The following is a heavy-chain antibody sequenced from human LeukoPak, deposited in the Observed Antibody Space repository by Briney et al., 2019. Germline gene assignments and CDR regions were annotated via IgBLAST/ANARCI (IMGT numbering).Heavy chain of an antibody. V-gene: IGHV7-4-1*02. D-gene: IGHD1-26*01. J-gene: IGHJ6*03. CDR3: ARDSGGSYFQVFYYYYYMDV. CDR1: GYTFTGYY. Sequence: ASVKVSCKASGYTFTGYYMHWVRQAPGQGLEWMGWINTNTGNPTYAQGFTGRFVFSLDTSVSTAYLQISSLKAEDTAVYYCARDSGGSYFQVFYYYYYMDVWGKGTTVTVSS. CDR2: INTNTGNP.